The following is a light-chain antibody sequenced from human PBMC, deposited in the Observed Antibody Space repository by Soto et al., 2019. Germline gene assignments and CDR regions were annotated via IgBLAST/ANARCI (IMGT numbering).Light chain of an antibody. CDR2: GAS. Sequence: EIVLTQSPGTLSLSPGERATLSCRASQSVSSTFLAWYQQKPGQAPRLLIYGASSRATGIPDRFSGGGSGTDFTLTISRPEPEDFAVYYCQKYGSSGTLGQGTKVDIK. CDR1: QSVSSTF. J-gene: IGKJ1*01. CDR3: QKYGSSGT. V-gene: IGKV3-20*01.